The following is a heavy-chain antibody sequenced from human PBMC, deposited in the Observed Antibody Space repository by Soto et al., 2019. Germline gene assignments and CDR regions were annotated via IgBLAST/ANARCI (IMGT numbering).Heavy chain of an antibody. J-gene: IGHJ5*02. V-gene: IGHV3-11*01. D-gene: IGHD3-10*01. CDR1: GFNFDDYY. CDR2: INSDGTTT. Sequence: QVQLMQSGGGLVKPGGSLRLSCAASGFNFDDYYMSWIRQAPGKGLEWVADINSDGTTTHYAGSVKGRFTISRDNAKKSVYLQMISLRVDDTAVYYCSRDAWGGPSGQGTMVTVSS. CDR3: SRDAWGGP.